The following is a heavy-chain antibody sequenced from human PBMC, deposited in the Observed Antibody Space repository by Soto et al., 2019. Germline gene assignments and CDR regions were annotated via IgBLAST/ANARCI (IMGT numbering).Heavy chain of an antibody. CDR1: GGSFSGYY. D-gene: IGHD2-2*01. CDR2: INHSGST. V-gene: IGHV4-34*01. J-gene: IGHJ4*02. CDR3: ARGHKAXXXV. Sequence: QVQLQQWGAGLLKPSETLSLTCAVYGGSFSGYYWSWIRQPPGKGLEWIGEINHSGSTNYNPSLKSRVTISVDTSKNQFSLKLSSXXXXXTAVYYCARGHKAXXXVWGQXTLVXVXS.